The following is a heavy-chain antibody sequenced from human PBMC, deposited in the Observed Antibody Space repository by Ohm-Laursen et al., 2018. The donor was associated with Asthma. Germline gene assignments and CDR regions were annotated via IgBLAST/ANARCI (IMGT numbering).Heavy chain of an antibody. CDR2: INPNGGST. CDR1: GYTLTSYS. Sequence: GASVKVSCKASGYTLTSYSMHWVRQAPGQGLEWMGIINPNGGSTTYAQKFQGRVTMTRDTSTSTVYMDLSSLSSEDTAVYYCASGDGDYVYTYYYYYGMDVWGQGTTVTVSS. J-gene: IGHJ6*02. V-gene: IGHV1-46*01. D-gene: IGHD2-21*02. CDR3: ASGDGDYVYTYYYYYGMDV.